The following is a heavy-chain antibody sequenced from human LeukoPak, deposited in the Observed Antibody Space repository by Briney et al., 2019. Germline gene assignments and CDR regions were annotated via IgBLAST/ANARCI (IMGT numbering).Heavy chain of an antibody. J-gene: IGHJ4*02. CDR1: GGTFSSYA. Sequence: GSSVKVSCKASGGTFSSYAISWVRQAPGQGLEWMGGIIPIFGTANYAQKFQGRVTITTDESTSTAYMELSSLRSEDTAVYYCAREGPVTFGGVVFDYWGQGTLVTVSS. CDR3: AREGPVTFGGVVFDY. V-gene: IGHV1-69*05. CDR2: IIPIFGTA. D-gene: IGHD3-16*01.